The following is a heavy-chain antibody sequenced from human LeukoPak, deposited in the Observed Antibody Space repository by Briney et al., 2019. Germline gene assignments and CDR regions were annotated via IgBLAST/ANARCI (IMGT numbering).Heavy chain of an antibody. CDR2: MNLNSGNT. V-gene: IGHV1-8*01. J-gene: IGHJ3*02. CDR3: GVVDTADAFDI. CDR1: GYTFTSYD. D-gene: IGHD5-18*01. Sequence: ASVKVSCKASGYTFTSYDINWVRQATGQGLEWMGWMNLNSGNTGYAQKFQGRVTMTRNTSISTAYMELSSLRSEDTAVYYCGVVDTADAFDIWGQGTMVTVSS.